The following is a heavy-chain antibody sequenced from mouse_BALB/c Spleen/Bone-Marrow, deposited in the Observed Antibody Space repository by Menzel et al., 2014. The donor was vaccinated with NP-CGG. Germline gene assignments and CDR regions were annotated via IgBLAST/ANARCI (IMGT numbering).Heavy chain of an antibody. D-gene: IGHD1-1*01. Sequence: VQLQQSGPGLAKPSQSLSLTCTVTGYSITSNYAWNWIRQFPGNKLEWMGYISYSGVTSYSPSLKSRISITRDTSKNQFFLQLTSVTTEDTATYYCARSVIGAMDYWGQGTSVTVSS. CDR3: ARSVIGAMDY. CDR1: GYSITSNYA. J-gene: IGHJ4*01. V-gene: IGHV3-2*02. CDR2: ISYSGVT.